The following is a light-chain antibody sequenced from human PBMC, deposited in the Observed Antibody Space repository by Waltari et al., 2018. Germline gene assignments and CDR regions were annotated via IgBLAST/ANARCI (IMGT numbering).Light chain of an antibody. CDR3: AAWDDSLTGSWV. J-gene: IGLJ3*02. Sequence: QSVLTQPPSASGTPGQRVTISCSGSNSNIGSNTVNWYQHFPGTAPKLLIYRNRHRPVGVPARCSGSKSGTSAALAISGLQAEDDAEYYCAAWDDSLTGSWVFGGGTKLTV. CDR1: NSNIGSNT. CDR2: RNR. V-gene: IGLV1-44*01.